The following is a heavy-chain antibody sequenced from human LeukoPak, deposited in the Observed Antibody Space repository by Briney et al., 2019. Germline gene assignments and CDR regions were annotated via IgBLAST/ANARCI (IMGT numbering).Heavy chain of an antibody. Sequence: PLETLSLTCTVSGYSISSGYSWDWIRQPPGKGLEWIGTVYRSGGTYYNPSLESRVTISVDTSKNQFSLKLKSMTAADTAVYYCARAKLGGDYYYLDVWGKGTTVTVSS. CDR2: VYRSGGT. CDR1: GYSISSGYS. D-gene: IGHD7-27*01. V-gene: IGHV4-38-2*02. J-gene: IGHJ6*03. CDR3: ARAKLGGDYYYLDV.